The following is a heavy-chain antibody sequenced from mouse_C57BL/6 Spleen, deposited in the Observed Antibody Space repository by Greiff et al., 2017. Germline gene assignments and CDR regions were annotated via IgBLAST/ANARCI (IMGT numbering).Heavy chain of an antibody. D-gene: IGHD1-1*01. CDR2: IDPETGGT. J-gene: IGHJ2*01. CDR3: TRGGYYGSSYFDY. CDR1: GYTFTDYE. Sequence: QVQLQQSGAELVRPGASVTLSCKASGYTFTDYEMHWVKQTPVHGLEWIGAIDPETGGTAYNQKFKGKARLTADKSSSTAYMELRSLTSEDSAVYYCTRGGYYGSSYFDYWGQGTTLTVSS. V-gene: IGHV1-15*01.